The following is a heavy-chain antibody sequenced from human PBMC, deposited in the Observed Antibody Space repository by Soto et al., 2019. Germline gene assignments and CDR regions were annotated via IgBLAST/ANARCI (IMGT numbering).Heavy chain of an antibody. CDR2: ISYDGSNK. D-gene: IGHD3-22*01. Sequence: QVQLVESGGGVVQPGRALRLSCAASGFTFSSYAMHWVRQAPGKGLEWVAVISYDGSNKYYADSVKGRFTISRDNSKNTLYLQMNSLRAEDKAVYYCARERGHYYDSSSLVSDYWGQGTLVTVSS. CDR1: GFTFSSYA. CDR3: ARERGHYYDSSSLVSDY. V-gene: IGHV3-30-3*01. J-gene: IGHJ4*02.